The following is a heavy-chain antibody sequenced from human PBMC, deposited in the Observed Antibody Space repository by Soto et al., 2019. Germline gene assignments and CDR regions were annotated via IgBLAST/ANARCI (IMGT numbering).Heavy chain of an antibody. V-gene: IGHV3-23*01. D-gene: IGHD3-10*01. CDR2: MSGIGGGT. Sequence: EVQLLESGGGLVQPGGSLRLSCAASGFTFSSYAMTWVRQAPGKGLEWVSAMSGIGGGTYYADSVKGRFTISRDYSKNTVYLQMNSLRAEDTAVYYCAKVATLITMVRGVYFDHWGQGTLVTVSA. CDR3: AKVATLITMVRGVYFDH. CDR1: GFTFSSYA. J-gene: IGHJ4*02.